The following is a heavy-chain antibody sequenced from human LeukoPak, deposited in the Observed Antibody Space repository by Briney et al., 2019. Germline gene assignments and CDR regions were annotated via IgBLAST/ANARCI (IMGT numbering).Heavy chain of an antibody. Sequence: PGRSLRLSCTASGFTFGDYGMSWFRQAPGQGLQWVGCIRSKAYGGTTEYAASVKGRFTISRDDSKSIAYVQMNSLKTEDTALYYCTRQVLRFLEGLYDYWGQGTLVTVSS. CDR2: IRSKAYGGTT. J-gene: IGHJ4*02. D-gene: IGHD3-3*01. V-gene: IGHV3-49*03. CDR3: TRQVLRFLEGLYDY. CDR1: GFTFGDYG.